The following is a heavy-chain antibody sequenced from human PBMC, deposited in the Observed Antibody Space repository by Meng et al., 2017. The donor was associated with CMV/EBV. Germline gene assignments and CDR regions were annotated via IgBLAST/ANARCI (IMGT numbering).Heavy chain of an antibody. J-gene: IGHJ3*02. CDR3: ARVGYSGSYYDDAFDI. V-gene: IGHV3-20*01. Sequence: GESLKISCAASGFTFDDYGMSWVRQAPGKGLEWVSGINWNGGSTGYADSVKGRFTISRDNAKNSLYLQMNSLRAEDKALYHCARVGYSGSYYDDAFDIWGQGTMVTVSS. CDR1: GFTFDDYG. CDR2: INWNGGST. D-gene: IGHD1-26*01.